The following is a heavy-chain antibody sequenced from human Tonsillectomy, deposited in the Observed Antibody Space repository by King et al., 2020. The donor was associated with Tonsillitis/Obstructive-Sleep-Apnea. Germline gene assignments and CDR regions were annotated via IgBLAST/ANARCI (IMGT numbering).Heavy chain of an antibody. CDR1: GITFSNCV. V-gene: IGHV3-30*03. D-gene: IGHD3-3*01. J-gene: IGHJ6*03. CDR2: ISYDGSNK. CDR3: ARGDDFWSGYSRYYMDV. Sequence: VQLVESGGGVVQPERSLRLSCAASGITFSNCVMHWVRQAPGKGLEWVAVISYDGSNKYYADSVKGRFTISRDNSKNTLYLQMNSLRTEDTAVYYCARGDDFWSGYSRYYMDVWGKGTTVTVSS.